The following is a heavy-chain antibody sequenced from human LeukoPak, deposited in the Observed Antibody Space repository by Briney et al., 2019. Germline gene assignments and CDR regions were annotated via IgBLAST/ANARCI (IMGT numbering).Heavy chain of an antibody. V-gene: IGHV1-2*02. Sequence: ASVKVSCKASGYTFTGYYMDWVRQAPGQGLEWMGWINPNSGGTNYAQKFQGRVTTTRDTSISTAYMELSRLRSDDTAVYYCARDHFVGAGPFDYWGQGTLVTVSS. CDR1: GYTFTGYY. D-gene: IGHD1-26*01. CDR3: ARDHFVGAGPFDY. J-gene: IGHJ4*02. CDR2: INPNSGGT.